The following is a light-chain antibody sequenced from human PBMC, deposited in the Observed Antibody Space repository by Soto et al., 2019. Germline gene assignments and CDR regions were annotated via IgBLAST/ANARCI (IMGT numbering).Light chain of an antibody. J-gene: IGKJ1*01. CDR3: LQYSSHSWT. CDR1: RSISDW. CDR2: DAS. Sequence: DIQMTHSPSSLSPSVGDGVTITCRASRSISDWLAWYQQKPGKAPELLIFDASNLKSGVSSRLSGSGSGTEFTLTISRLQPDDVATYYCLQYSSHSWTFGQGTKVDIK. V-gene: IGKV1-5*01.